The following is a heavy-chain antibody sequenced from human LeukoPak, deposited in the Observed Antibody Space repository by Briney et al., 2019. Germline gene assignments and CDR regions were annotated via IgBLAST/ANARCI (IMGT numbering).Heavy chain of an antibody. CDR2: FDPEDGET. CDR1: GYTLTELS. Sequence: ASVKVSCKVSGYTLTELSMHWVRQAPGKGLEWMGGFDPEDGETIYAQKFQGRVTMTEDTSTDTAYMELSSLRSEDTAVYYCATANRRSGSYSVWGQGTLVTVSS. V-gene: IGHV1-24*01. D-gene: IGHD1-26*01. J-gene: IGHJ4*02. CDR3: ATANRRSGSYSV.